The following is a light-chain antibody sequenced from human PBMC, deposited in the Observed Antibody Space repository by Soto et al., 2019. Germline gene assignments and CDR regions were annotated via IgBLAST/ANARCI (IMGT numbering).Light chain of an antibody. Sequence: EIVMTQSPATLSVSPGERATLSCRASQSVSSYLALYQQKPGKAPRLLIYGASTRATDIPARFSGSGSGTEFTLTISRLQSEDFAIYYCQQYNNWPLTFGGGTKVDI. V-gene: IGKV3-15*01. CDR3: QQYNNWPLT. J-gene: IGKJ4*01. CDR2: GAS. CDR1: QSVSSY.